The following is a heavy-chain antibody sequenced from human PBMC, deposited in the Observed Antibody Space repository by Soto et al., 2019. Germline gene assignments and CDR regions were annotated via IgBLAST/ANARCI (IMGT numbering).Heavy chain of an antibody. CDR1: GGSISSGGYS. V-gene: IGHV4-30-2*01. D-gene: IGHD4-17*01. Sequence: QLQLQESGSGLVKPSQTLSLTCAVSGGSISSGGYSWSWIRQPPGKGLEWIGYIYHSGSTYYNPSLKSQVTISVDRSKNQFSLKLSSVTAADTAVYYCASHYGPYGMDVWGQGTTVTVSS. J-gene: IGHJ6*02. CDR3: ASHYGPYGMDV. CDR2: IYHSGST.